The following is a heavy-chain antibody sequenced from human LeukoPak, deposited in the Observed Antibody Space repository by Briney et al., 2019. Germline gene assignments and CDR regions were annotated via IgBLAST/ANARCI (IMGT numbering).Heavy chain of an antibody. CDR2: ISSSSSYI. CDR1: GLTVSNNY. V-gene: IGHV3-21*01. Sequence: GGSLRLSCVTSGLTVSNNYMSWVRQAPGKGLEWVSSISSSSSYIYYADSVKGRFTISRDNAKNSLYLQMNSLRAEDTAVYYCVRDPLGGYDSAEYFDYWGQGTLVTVSS. CDR3: VRDPLGGYDSAEYFDY. D-gene: IGHD5-12*01. J-gene: IGHJ4*02.